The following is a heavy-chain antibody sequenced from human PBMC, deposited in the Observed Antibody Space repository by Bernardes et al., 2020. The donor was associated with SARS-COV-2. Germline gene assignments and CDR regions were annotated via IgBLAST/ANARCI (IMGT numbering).Heavy chain of an antibody. J-gene: IGHJ6*02. D-gene: IGHD6-19*01. Sequence: SETLSLTCTVSGGSISSSNYYWGWLRQPPGKGRDWIGSIYCSGTSYYNPSLQSRVSDTVDTSKTQPSLKLSFVTAADTEVYYFAGSACDNGCYIGGLRACDYVMDVWGQATTVTV. CDR1: GGSISSSNYY. V-gene: IGHV4-39*01. CDR2: IYCSGTS. CDR3: AGSACDNGCYIGGLRACDYVMDV.